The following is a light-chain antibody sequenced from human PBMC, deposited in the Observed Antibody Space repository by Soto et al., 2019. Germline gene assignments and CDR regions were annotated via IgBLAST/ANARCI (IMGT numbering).Light chain of an antibody. Sequence: SSVLTQRPSVSVAPEKTARITCGGANIGDKAVHWFQQRPGQAPLLVIYYDFERPSGIPDRFSGSNSGNTATLTISRVEAGDEADYFCQVWDTTLAQPIFGGGTKLTVL. J-gene: IGLJ2*01. CDR2: YDF. V-gene: IGLV3-21*04. CDR3: QVWDTTLAQPI. CDR1: NIGDKA.